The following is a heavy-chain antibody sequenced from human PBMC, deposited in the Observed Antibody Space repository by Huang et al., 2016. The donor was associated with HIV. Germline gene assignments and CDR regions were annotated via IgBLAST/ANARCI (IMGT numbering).Heavy chain of an antibody. J-gene: IGHJ4*02. CDR2: IRSKASGGTT. V-gene: IGHV3-49*03. CDR3: TRENYDFWSGYYKYYFDY. CDR1: GFTFGDYA. D-gene: IGHD3-3*01. Sequence: EVQLVESGGGLVQPGRSLRLSCTASGFTFGDYAMSWFRQAPGEGLEWVGCIRSKASGGTTEYAASVKGRFTISRDDSKSIAYLQMNSLKIEDTAVYYCTRENYDFWSGYYKYYFDYWGQGTLVTVSS.